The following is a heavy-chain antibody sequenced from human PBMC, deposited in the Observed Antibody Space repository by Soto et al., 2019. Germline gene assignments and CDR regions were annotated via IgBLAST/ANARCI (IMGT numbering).Heavy chain of an antibody. D-gene: IGHD2-21*02. J-gene: IGHJ3*02. V-gene: IGHV3-33*01. CDR3: ATTPTQEYCGGDCFI. CDR2: IWYDGSNK. CDR1: VFTFSSYG. Sequence: PGGSLRLSCASSVFTFSSYGMHWVRQAPGKGLEWVAVIWYDGSNKYYADSVKGRFTISRDNSKNTLYLQMNSLGAEDTAVYYCATTPTQEYCGGDCFIWGQGTMVTVSS.